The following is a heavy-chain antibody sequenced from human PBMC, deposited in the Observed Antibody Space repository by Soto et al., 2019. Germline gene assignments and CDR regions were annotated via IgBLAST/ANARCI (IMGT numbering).Heavy chain of an antibody. D-gene: IGHD6-6*01. CDR1: GYTFTGYY. V-gene: IGHV1-2*04. CDR2: INPNSGGT. J-gene: IGHJ6*02. CDR3: AKSFSSSSWSYYYGMDV. Sequence: QVQLVQSGAEVKKPGASVKVSCKASGYTFTGYYMHWVRQAPGQGLEWMGWINPNSGGTNYAQKFQGWVTMTRDTSISTAHMELSRLRSDDTAVYYCAKSFSSSSWSYYYGMDVWGQGTTVTVSS.